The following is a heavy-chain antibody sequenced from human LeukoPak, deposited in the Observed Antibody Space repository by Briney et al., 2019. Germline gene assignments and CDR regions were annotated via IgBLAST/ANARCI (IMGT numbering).Heavy chain of an antibody. Sequence: SSETLSLTCTVSGGSISSYYWSWIRQPPGKGLEWIGYIYYSGSTNYNPSLKSRVTISVDTSKNQFSLKLSSVTAADTAVYYCARGSSGWYTNWFDPWGQGTLVTVSS. J-gene: IGHJ5*02. CDR3: ARGSSGWYTNWFDP. CDR1: GGSISSYY. CDR2: IYYSGST. D-gene: IGHD6-19*01. V-gene: IGHV4-59*01.